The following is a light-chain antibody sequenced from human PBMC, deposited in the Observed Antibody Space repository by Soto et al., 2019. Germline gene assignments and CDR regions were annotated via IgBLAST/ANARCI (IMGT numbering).Light chain of an antibody. V-gene: IGKV1-5*03. CDR2: KAS. J-gene: IGKJ1*01. Sequence: DIQMTQSPSTLSGSVGDRVTITCRASQTISSWLAWYQQKPGKAPKLLIYKASTLKSGVPSRFSGSGSGTEFTLTTSSLQPDDFATYYCQQYNSYSFGQGTKVDIK. CDR1: QTISSW. CDR3: QQYNSYS.